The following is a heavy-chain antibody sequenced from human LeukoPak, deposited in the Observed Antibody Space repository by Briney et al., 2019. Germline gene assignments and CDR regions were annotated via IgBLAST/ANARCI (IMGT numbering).Heavy chain of an antibody. J-gene: IGHJ4*02. D-gene: IGHD3-3*01. Sequence: GASVKVSCKASGYTFTTYYIHWVRQAPGQGLEWMGIVNPLGGSTTYAHKFQDRVTMTRDTSTSTVYMELSSLRSEDTAVYYCARVHDVWSGLFEYWGQRTLVTVSS. CDR2: VNPLGGST. CDR1: GYTFTTYY. V-gene: IGHV1-46*01. CDR3: ARVHDVWSGLFEY.